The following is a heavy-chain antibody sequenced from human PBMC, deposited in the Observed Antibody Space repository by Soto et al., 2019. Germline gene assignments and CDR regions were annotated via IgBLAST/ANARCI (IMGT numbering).Heavy chain of an antibody. CDR3: ARTISGWLPHDAFDI. CDR2: ISAYNGNT. Sequence: AAVKVSCKASGYTFPSYGISWVRQAPGKGLEWMGWISAYNGNTNYAQKLQGRVTMTTDTSTSTAYMELRSLRSDDTAVYYCARTISGWLPHDAFDIWGQGIMVTVSS. D-gene: IGHD6-19*01. V-gene: IGHV1-18*01. J-gene: IGHJ3*02. CDR1: GYTFPSYG.